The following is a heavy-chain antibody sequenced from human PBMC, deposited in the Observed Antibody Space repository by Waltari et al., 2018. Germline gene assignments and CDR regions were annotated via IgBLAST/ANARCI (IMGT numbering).Heavy chain of an antibody. J-gene: IGHJ4*02. CDR1: GGSINSAAYY. D-gene: IGHD2-15*01. CDR2: IYHSGST. CDR3: VRDRGYGGKSGLFDS. V-gene: IGHV4-31*03. Sequence: QVQLQESGPGLVKPSQTLSLTCTVSGGSINSAAYYWSWNRHHPGKGLEYIGYIYHSGSTYYKSSLRSRLSMSIDTSQNQFSLRLTSMTPADTAVYYCVRDRGYGGKSGLFDSWGQGIQVTVSP.